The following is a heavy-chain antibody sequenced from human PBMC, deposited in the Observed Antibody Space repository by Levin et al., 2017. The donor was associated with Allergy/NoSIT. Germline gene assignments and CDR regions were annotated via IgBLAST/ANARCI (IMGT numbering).Heavy chain of an antibody. J-gene: IGHJ3*02. CDR3: ARDPNSDWAFDI. V-gene: IGHV3-53*01. D-gene: IGHD2-21*01. Sequence: GESLKISCAASGFTVSSNYMSWVRQAPGKGLEWVSVIYSGGSTYYADSVKGRFTISRDNSKNTLYLQMNSLRAEDTAVYYCARDPNSDWAFDIWGQGTMVTVSS. CDR2: IYSGGST. CDR1: GFTVSSNY.